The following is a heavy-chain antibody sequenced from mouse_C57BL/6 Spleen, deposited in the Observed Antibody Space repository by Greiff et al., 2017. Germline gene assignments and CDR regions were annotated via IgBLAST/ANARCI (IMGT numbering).Heavy chain of an antibody. J-gene: IGHJ1*03. V-gene: IGHV1-81*01. CDR1: GYTFTSYG. Sequence: QVQLKQSGAELARPGASVKLSCKASGYTFTSYGISWVKQRTGQGLEWIGEIYPRSGNTYYNEKFKGKATLTADKSSSTAYMELRSLTSEDSAVYFCANYGRRDRYFDVWGTGTTVTVSS. CDR3: ANYGRRDRYFDV. D-gene: IGHD1-1*01. CDR2: IYPRSGNT.